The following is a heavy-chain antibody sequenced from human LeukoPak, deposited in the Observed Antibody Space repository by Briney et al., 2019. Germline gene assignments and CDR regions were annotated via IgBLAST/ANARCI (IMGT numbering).Heavy chain of an antibody. CDR1: GFTFSSYA. D-gene: IGHD3-22*01. CDR2: ISGSGGST. Sequence: GGSLRLSCAASGFTFSSYAMSWVRQAPGKGLEWVSAISGSGGSTYYADSVKGRFTISRDNSKNTLYLQMNSLRAKDTAVYYCAKEAFLYYDSSGYYFDYWGQGTLVTVSS. CDR3: AKEAFLYYDSSGYYFDY. V-gene: IGHV3-23*01. J-gene: IGHJ4*02.